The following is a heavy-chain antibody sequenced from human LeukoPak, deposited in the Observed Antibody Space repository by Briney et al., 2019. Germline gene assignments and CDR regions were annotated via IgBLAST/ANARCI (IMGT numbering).Heavy chain of an antibody. CDR2: ISSSSSYM. CDR1: GFTFSDSA. V-gene: IGHV3-21*01. Sequence: PGGPLRLSCVASGFTFSDSAMNWVRQAPGKELGWVSSISSSSSYMYYSDSVKGRFTISRDNAKNSLYLQMSGLRVEDTGVYYCAGEISNWFDPWGQGTLVTVSS. CDR3: AGEISNWFDP. D-gene: IGHD3-16*01. J-gene: IGHJ5*02.